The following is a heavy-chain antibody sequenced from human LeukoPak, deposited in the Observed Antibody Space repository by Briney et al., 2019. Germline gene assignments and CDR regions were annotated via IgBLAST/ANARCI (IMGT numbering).Heavy chain of an antibody. Sequence: PGGSLRLSCAASGFTFSSYEMNWVRQAPGKGLEGVSYISSSGSTIYYADSVKGRFTISRDNAKNSLYLQMNSLRAEDTAVYYCARGGPDYGDYGDYGGQGTLVTVSS. CDR3: ARGGPDYGDYGDY. V-gene: IGHV3-48*03. CDR1: GFTFSSYE. D-gene: IGHD4-17*01. J-gene: IGHJ4*02. CDR2: ISSSGSTI.